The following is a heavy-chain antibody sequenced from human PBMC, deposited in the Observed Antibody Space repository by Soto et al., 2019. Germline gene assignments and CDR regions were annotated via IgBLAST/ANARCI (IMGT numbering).Heavy chain of an antibody. CDR1: CYTFTSYG. V-gene: IGHV1-18*04. CDR2: ISAYNGNT. J-gene: IGHJ6*02. Sequence: SVKVSFKASCYTFTSYGISWVRQAPGQGLEWMGWISAYNGNTNYAQKLQGRVTMTTDTSTSTAYMELRSLRSDDTAVYYCARDRAHVDIVATGTYYYYGMDVWGQGTTVTVSS. CDR3: ARDRAHVDIVATGTYYYYGMDV. D-gene: IGHD5-12*01.